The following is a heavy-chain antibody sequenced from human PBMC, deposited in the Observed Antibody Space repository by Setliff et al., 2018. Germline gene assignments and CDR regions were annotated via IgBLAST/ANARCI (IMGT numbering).Heavy chain of an antibody. J-gene: IGHJ6*03. V-gene: IGHV4-39*01. Sequence: PSETLCLTCTVSGGSLSGSLRGYAVFWGWIRQSPGKELEWIGSAYYNGDSYYNPSLKSRVTMSVDTSRNQFSLNLITVTAADTAVYYCARHVGTRSRGYNYYDYFMDVWGKGTTVTVSS. CDR1: GGSLSGSLRGYAVF. CDR3: ARHVGTRSRGYNYYDYFMDV. CDR2: AYYNGDS. D-gene: IGHD3-10*01.